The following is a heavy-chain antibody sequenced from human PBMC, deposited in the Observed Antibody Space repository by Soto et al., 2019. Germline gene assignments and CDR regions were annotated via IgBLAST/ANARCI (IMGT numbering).Heavy chain of an antibody. Sequence: PSETLSLPCTVSGGSISSYYWSWIRQPAGKGLEWIGRIYTSGSTNYNPSLKSRVTMSVDTSKNQFSLKLSSVTAADTAVYYCARDPRQLVRGNWCDPWGQATLVTGAS. CDR1: GGSISSYY. CDR2: IYTSGST. CDR3: ARDPRQLVRGNWCDP. V-gene: IGHV4-4*07. J-gene: IGHJ5*02. D-gene: IGHD6-13*01.